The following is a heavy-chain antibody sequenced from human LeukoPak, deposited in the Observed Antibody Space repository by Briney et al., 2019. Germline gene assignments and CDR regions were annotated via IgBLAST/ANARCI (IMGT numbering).Heavy chain of an antibody. Sequence: SETLSLTCTVSGGSVSSGSYYWSWIRQPPGKGLEWIGYIYYTGSTNHNPSLKSRVTISVDTSNNQFSLKVTSVTAADTAVYYCARGRGYFDYWGQGTLVTVSS. CDR3: ARGRGYFDY. CDR2: IYYTGST. D-gene: IGHD3-16*01. CDR1: GGSVSSGSYY. J-gene: IGHJ4*02. V-gene: IGHV4-61*01.